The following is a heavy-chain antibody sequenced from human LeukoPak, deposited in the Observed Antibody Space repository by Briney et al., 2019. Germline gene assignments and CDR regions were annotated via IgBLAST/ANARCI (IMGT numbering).Heavy chain of an antibody. Sequence: GGSLRLSCAASGFTFSRYGMHWVRQAPGRGLEWVAVIWYDGSNKYYAESVKGRFTISRDNSKNTLHLQMNSLRAEDTAVYYCARDPPMYYYDEPGSRHAFDIWGQGTMVTVCS. CDR3: ARDPPMYYYDEPGSRHAFDI. CDR1: GFTFSRYG. CDR2: IWYDGSNK. V-gene: IGHV3-33*01. D-gene: IGHD3-22*01. J-gene: IGHJ3*02.